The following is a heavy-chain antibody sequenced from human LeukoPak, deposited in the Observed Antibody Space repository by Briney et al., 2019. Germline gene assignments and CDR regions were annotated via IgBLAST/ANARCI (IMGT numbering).Heavy chain of an antibody. CDR1: GLPYPNYA. D-gene: IGHD4-17*01. Sequence: GGSLRLFCAASGLPYPNYAIHWARQAPGKGLEWVAVISYDGRKKHYTESVLGRFTISRDNSKNTLYLQMNGLTLEDSAVYYCARDDYGDYGLLDYWGQGTLVTVSS. V-gene: IGHV3-30*04. CDR3: ARDDYGDYGLLDY. CDR2: ISYDGRKK. J-gene: IGHJ4*02.